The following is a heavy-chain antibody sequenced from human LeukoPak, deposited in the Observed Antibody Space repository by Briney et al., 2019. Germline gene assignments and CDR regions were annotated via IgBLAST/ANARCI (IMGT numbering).Heavy chain of an antibody. J-gene: IGHJ5*02. CDR1: GYTFTSYD. V-gene: IGHV1-8*01. D-gene: IGHD3-3*01. Sequence: ASVKVSCKASGYTFTSYDINWVRQATGQGLEWMGWMNPNSGNTGYAQKFQGRVTMTRNTSISTAYMELSSLRSEDTAVYYCARGELRFLEWLLPAYNRFDPWGQGTLVTVSS. CDR2: MNPNSGNT. CDR3: ARGELRFLEWLLPAYNRFDP.